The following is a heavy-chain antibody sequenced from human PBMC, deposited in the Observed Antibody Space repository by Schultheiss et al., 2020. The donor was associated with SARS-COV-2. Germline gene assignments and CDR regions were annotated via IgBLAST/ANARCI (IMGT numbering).Heavy chain of an antibody. CDR3: AKEGTTDFDY. J-gene: IGHJ4*02. V-gene: IGHV3-30*02. D-gene: IGHD1-14*01. Sequence: GESLKISCAASGFTFSSYGMHWVRQAPGKGLEWVAVIWYDGSNKYFADSVKGRFTISRDNSKNTVYLQKNSLRSEDTAVYYCAKEGTTDFDYWGQGTLVTVSS. CDR2: IWYDGSNK. CDR1: GFTFSSYG.